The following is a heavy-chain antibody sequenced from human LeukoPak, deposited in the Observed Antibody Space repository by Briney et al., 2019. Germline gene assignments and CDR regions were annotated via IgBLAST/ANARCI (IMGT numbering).Heavy chain of an antibody. CDR3: AKPISGGLAVTADWFAP. J-gene: IGHJ5*01. CDR2: INANSGTR. V-gene: IGHV3-23*01. Sequence: GSLRLSCEASGFAFSFFAMSWLRQAPGKGLEWVSTINANSGTRSYAASVRGRFTISRDNSKNTLYLQLNTLRADDTAVYYCAKPISGGLAVTADWFAPWGQGNLVVVSS. CDR1: GFAFSFFA. D-gene: IGHD6-19*01.